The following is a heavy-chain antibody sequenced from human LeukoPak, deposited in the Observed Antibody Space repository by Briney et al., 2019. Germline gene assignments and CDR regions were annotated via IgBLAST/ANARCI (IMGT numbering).Heavy chain of an antibody. D-gene: IGHD1-26*01. V-gene: IGHV1-69*04. J-gene: IGHJ3*01. CDR3: AKTPGGTLYNAFDV. Sequence: EASVKVSCKASGGTFSSYAISWVRQAPGQGLEWMGRIIPILGIANYAQKFQGRVTITADKSTSTAYMELSSLRSEDTAVYYCAKTPGGTLYNAFDVWGQGTKVTVSS. CDR2: IIPILGIA. CDR1: GGTFSSYA.